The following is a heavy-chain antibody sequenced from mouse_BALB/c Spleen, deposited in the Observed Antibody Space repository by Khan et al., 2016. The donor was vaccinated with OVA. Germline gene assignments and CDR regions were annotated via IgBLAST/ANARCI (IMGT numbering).Heavy chain of an antibody. CDR3: ARKSTRASY. CDR1: GYTFTSYT. J-gene: IGHJ2*01. CDR2: INPSSGYT. Sequence: QVQLQQSGAELVKPGASVKMSCTASGYTFTSYTMHWVKQRPGQGLEWIGYINPSSGYTKYNQKFKDKATLTADKSSSTAYMQLSSLTSEDSAVYYYARKSTRASYWGQGTTLTVSS. D-gene: IGHD3-1*01. V-gene: IGHV1-4*01.